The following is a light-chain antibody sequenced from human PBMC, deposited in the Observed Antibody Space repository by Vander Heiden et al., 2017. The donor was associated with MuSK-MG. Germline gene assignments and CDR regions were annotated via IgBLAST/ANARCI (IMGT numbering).Light chain of an antibody. J-gene: IGKJ2*01. CDR3: QRSDSTWYT. CDR1: QSISSY. V-gene: IGKV1-39*01. CDR2: AAS. Sequence: DIQMTQSPSSLSASVGDRVTITCRASQSISSYLNWYQQKPGKAPKLLIYAASSLQSGVPSRFSASGSGTDFTLTISSLQPEDFATYYCQRSDSTWYTFGQGTKLXIK.